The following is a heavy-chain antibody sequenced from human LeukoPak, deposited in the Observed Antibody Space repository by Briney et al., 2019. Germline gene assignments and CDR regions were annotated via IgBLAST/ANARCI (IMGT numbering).Heavy chain of an antibody. CDR1: GGSISSYY. J-gene: IGHJ5*02. Sequence: SETLSPTCTVSGGSISSYYWSWLRQPPGKGLEWIGYIYYSGSTNYNPSLKSRVTISVDTSKNQFSLKLSSVTAADTAVYYCARVVPAARRFDPWGQGTLVTVSS. CDR3: ARVVPAARRFDP. D-gene: IGHD2-2*01. V-gene: IGHV4-59*01. CDR2: IYYSGST.